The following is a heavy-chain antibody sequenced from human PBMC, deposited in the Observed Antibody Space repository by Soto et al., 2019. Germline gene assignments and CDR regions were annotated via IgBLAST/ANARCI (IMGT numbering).Heavy chain of an antibody. CDR2: INSDGSST. Sequence: EVQLVESGGGLVQPRGSLRLSCAASGFTFRSYWMQWVRQAPGKGLVWVSWINSDGSSTSYAESVKGRFTISRDNAKNTLYLQMNSLRAEDTAVYYCASGGSSLNFDSWGQGTLVTVSS. J-gene: IGHJ4*02. CDR3: ASGGSSLNFDS. V-gene: IGHV3-74*01. D-gene: IGHD6-6*01. CDR1: GFTFRSYW.